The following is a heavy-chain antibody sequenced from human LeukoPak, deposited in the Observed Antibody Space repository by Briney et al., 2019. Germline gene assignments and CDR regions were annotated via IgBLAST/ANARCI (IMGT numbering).Heavy chain of an antibody. Sequence: GGSLRLSCAASRFTFSSSTMNWVRQAPGKGLEWVSSISSSSSYIYYADSVKGRFTISRDNAKNSLYLQMNSLRAEDTAVYYCASGGYYYDIDYWGQGTLVTVSS. J-gene: IGHJ4*02. V-gene: IGHV3-21*01. CDR1: RFTFSSST. D-gene: IGHD3-22*01. CDR3: ASGGYYYDIDY. CDR2: ISSSSSYI.